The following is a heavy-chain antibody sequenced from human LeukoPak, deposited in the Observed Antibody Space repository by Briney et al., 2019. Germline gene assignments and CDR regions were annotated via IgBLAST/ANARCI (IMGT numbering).Heavy chain of an antibody. CDR1: GYTFTSYY. CDR3: ARDRTYYYDSSGYFYWYFDL. V-gene: IGHV1-46*01. CDR2: INPSGGST. J-gene: IGHJ2*01. D-gene: IGHD3-22*01. Sequence: ASVKVSCKASGYTFTSYYMHWVRQAPGQGLEWMGIINPSGGSTSYAQKFQGRVTMTRDTSTSTVYMELSSLRSEDTAVYYCARDRTYYYDSSGYFYWYFDLWGRGTLVTVSS.